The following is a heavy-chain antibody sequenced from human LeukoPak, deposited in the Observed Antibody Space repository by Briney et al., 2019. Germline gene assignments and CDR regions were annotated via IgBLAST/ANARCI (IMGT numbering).Heavy chain of an antibody. V-gene: IGHV3-7*01. J-gene: IGHJ4*02. CDR1: GFTFSTYW. CDR3: ARDVASRTADY. CDR2: IKEDGSEK. Sequence: GGSLRLSCAASGFTFSTYWMSWVRQAPGKGLEWVGNIKEDGSEKYYVDSVKGLFTISRDNAKNSLHLQMNNLRTEDTAVYYCARDVASRTADYWGQGTLVTVSS. D-gene: IGHD6-6*01.